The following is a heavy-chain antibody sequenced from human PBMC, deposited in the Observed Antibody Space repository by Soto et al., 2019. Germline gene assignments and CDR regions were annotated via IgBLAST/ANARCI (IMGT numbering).Heavy chain of an antibody. CDR2: IIPIFGTA. V-gene: IGHV1-69*13. CDR3: ARPSGYGNYYFDY. J-gene: IGHJ4*02. D-gene: IGHD5-18*01. Sequence: VASVKVSCKASGGTFSSYAISWVRQAPGQGLEWMGGIIPIFGTANYAQKFQGRVTITADESTSTAYMELSSLRSEDTAVYYCARPSGYGNYYFDYWGQGTLVTVSS. CDR1: GGTFSSYA.